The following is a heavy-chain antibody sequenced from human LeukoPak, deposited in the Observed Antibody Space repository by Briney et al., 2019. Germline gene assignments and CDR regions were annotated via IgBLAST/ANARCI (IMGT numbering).Heavy chain of an antibody. J-gene: IGHJ4*02. V-gene: IGHV5-51*01. CDR1: GYSFTSYW. CDR3: ARLGCSSTSCYWPEAHLKVLDY. Sequence: GESLKISCKGSGYSFTSYWIGWVRQMPGKGLEWMGIIYPGDSDTRYSPSFQGQVTISADKSISTAYLQWSSLKASDTAMYYCARLGCSSTSCYWPEAHLKVLDYWGQGTLVTVSS. CDR2: IYPGDSDT. D-gene: IGHD2-2*01.